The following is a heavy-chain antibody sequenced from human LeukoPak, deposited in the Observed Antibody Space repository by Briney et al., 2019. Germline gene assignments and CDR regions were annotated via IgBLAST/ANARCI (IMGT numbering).Heavy chain of an antibody. D-gene: IGHD3-16*02. CDR2: MNPNSGNT. CDR3: ARGRPRLRLGELSSHFDY. Sequence: ASVKVSCKASGYTFTSYDINWVRQATGQGLGWKGWMNPNSGNTGYAQKFQGRVTMTRNTSISTAYMELSSLRSEDTAVYYCARGRPRLRLGELSSHFDYWGQGTLVTVSS. V-gene: IGHV1-8*01. CDR1: GYTFTSYD. J-gene: IGHJ4*02.